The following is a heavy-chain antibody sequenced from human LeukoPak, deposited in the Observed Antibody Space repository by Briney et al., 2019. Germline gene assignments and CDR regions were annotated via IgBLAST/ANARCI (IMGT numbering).Heavy chain of an antibody. J-gene: IGHJ4*02. Sequence: GGSLRLSCAASGFTFSSYSMNWVRQAPGKGLEWVSYISSSSSTIYYADSVKSRFTISRDNAKNSLYLQMNSLRDEDTAVYYCARDRANSGSYYWDYWGQGTLVTVSS. CDR1: GFTFSSYS. CDR2: ISSSSSTI. D-gene: IGHD1-26*01. V-gene: IGHV3-48*02. CDR3: ARDRANSGSYYWDY.